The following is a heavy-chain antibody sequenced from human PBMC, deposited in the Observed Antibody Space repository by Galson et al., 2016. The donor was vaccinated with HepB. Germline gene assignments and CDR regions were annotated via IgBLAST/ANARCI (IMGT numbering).Heavy chain of an antibody. J-gene: IGHJ4*02. CDR3: AGSYSESYHYFDY. V-gene: IGHV4-34*01. Sequence: SETLSLTCAVYGGSFSGYYWSWIRQPPGKGLEWIGEINHSGSTNYNPSLKSRVTISVDTSKNQFSLKLSSVTAADTAVYYCAGSYSESYHYFDYWGQGTLV. CDR1: GGSFSGYY. D-gene: IGHD1-26*01. CDR2: INHSGST.